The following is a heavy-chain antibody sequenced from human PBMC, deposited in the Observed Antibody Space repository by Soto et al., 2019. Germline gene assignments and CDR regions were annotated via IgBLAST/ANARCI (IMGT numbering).Heavy chain of an antibody. CDR2: IIPIFGTA. CDR3: ARRFLESTLPSDYYYGMDV. CDR1: GGTFSSYA. Sequence: QVQLVQSGAEVKKPGSSVKVSCKASGGTFSSYAISWVRQAPGQGLEWMGGIIPIFGTANYAQKFQGRVTIAADDSTSTAYMELSSLRSEDTAVYYCARRFLESTLPSDYYYGMDVWGQGTTVTVSS. J-gene: IGHJ6*02. V-gene: IGHV1-69*01. D-gene: IGHD3-3*01.